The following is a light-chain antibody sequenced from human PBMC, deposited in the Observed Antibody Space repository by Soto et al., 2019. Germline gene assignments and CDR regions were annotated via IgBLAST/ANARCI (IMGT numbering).Light chain of an antibody. CDR3: QQYNSYPLT. V-gene: IGKV3-15*01. CDR2: GAS. CDR1: QSVSSN. J-gene: IGKJ5*01. Sequence: EIVMTQSPATLSVSPGERATLSCRASQSVSSNLAWYQQKPGQAPRLLMYGASTRAAGFPARFSGSGSGTEFTLTISSLQPDDSASYYCQQYNSYPLTFGQGTRLEI.